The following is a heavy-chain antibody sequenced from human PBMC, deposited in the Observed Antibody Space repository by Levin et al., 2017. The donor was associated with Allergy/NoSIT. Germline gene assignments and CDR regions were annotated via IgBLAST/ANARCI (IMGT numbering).Heavy chain of an antibody. Sequence: GGSLRLSCAASGFTFSSYAMHWVRQAPGKGLEWVAVISYDGSNKYYADSVKGRFTISRDNSKNTLYLQMNSLRAEDTAVYYCARSRGHRIQQQGEYFQHWGQGTLVTVSS. CDR3: ARSRGHRIQQQGEYFQH. D-gene: IGHD6-13*01. CDR2: ISYDGSNK. J-gene: IGHJ1*01. CDR1: GFTFSSYA. V-gene: IGHV3-30-3*01.